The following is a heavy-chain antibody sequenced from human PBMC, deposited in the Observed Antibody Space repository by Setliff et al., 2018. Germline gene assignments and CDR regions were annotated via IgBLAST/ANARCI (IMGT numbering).Heavy chain of an antibody. CDR1: GYTFTSYG. V-gene: IGHV1-18*01. J-gene: IGHJ3*02. Sequence: ASVKVSCKASGYTFTSYGIRWVRQAPGQGLEWMGWISAYNGNTNYAQKLQGRVTMTTDTSTRTDYMELRSLRSDDTAVYYCARDVGTSSFEVATMIVVAATDAFDIWGQGTMVTVSS. D-gene: IGHD3-22*01. CDR3: ARDVGTSSFEVATMIVVAATDAFDI. CDR2: ISAYNGNT.